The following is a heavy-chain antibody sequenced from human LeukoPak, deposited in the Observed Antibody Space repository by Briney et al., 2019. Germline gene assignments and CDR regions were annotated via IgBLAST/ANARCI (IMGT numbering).Heavy chain of an antibody. V-gene: IGHV3-23*01. CDR3: AKEGGVRSNDY. CDR2: ISGSGGTT. CDR1: EFTFSNYA. J-gene: IGHJ4*02. Sequence: PGGSLKLSFAASEFTFSNYAMSWVRQAPGKGLKWVSAISGSGGTTYYADSVKGRFTISRDNSKNTLYLQMNSLRAEDTAVYYCAKEGGVRSNDYWGQGTLVTVSS. D-gene: IGHD3-10*02.